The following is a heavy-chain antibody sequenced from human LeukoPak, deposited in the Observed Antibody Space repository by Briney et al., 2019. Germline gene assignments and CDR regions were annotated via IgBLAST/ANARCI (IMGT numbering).Heavy chain of an antibody. Sequence: PGGSLRLSCAASGFTFSSYSMSWVRQAPGKGLEWVSSISDNSYWIYYADSVEGRFIISRDNAKNSLYLQMNSLRAEDTAVYYCANHLACGSTSCPPFDGWGQGTLVTVSS. CDR3: ANHLACGSTSCPPFDG. CDR2: ISDNSYWI. J-gene: IGHJ4*02. V-gene: IGHV3-21*01. D-gene: IGHD2-2*01. CDR1: GFTFSSYS.